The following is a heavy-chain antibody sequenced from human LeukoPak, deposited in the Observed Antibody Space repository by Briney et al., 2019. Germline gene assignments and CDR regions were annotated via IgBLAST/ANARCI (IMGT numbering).Heavy chain of an antibody. J-gene: IGHJ5*02. D-gene: IGHD3-3*01. CDR1: GFTFSSYE. Sequence: GGSLRLSCAASGFTFSSYEMNWVRQAPGKGLEWVSYISSSGSTIYYADSVKGRFTISRDNAKNSLYLQMNSLRAEDTAVYYCAGTITIFGVATTDWFDPWGQGTLVTVSS. CDR2: ISSSGSTI. CDR3: AGTITIFGVATTDWFDP. V-gene: IGHV3-48*03.